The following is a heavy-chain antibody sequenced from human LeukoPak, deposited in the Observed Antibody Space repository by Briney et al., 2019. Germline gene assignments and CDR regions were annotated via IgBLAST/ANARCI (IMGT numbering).Heavy chain of an antibody. Sequence: GGSLRLSCAASGFTFSDYSMHWVRQAPGKGLEWVAFIRYDGSNKYYADSVKGRFTISRDNSKNTLYLQMNSLRAEDTAVYYCARGGRYYDSSGYLGYWGQGTLVTVSS. CDR1: GFTFSDYS. J-gene: IGHJ4*02. D-gene: IGHD3-22*01. V-gene: IGHV3-30*02. CDR2: IRYDGSNK. CDR3: ARGGRYYDSSGYLGY.